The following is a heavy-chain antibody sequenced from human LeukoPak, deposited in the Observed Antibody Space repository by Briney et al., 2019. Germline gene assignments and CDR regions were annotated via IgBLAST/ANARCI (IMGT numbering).Heavy chain of an antibody. J-gene: IGHJ4*02. CDR2: IYHSGST. V-gene: IGHV4-30-2*01. CDR1: GGSISSGGYY. D-gene: IGHD3-9*01. Sequence: PSQTLSLTCTVSGGSISSGGYYWSWIRQPPGKGLEWIGYIYHSGSTYYDPSLKSRVTISVDRSKNQFSLKMSSVTAADTAVYYCARETHYDVLTGYYYPPYFDYWGQGTLVTVSS. CDR3: ARETHYDVLTGYYYPPYFDY.